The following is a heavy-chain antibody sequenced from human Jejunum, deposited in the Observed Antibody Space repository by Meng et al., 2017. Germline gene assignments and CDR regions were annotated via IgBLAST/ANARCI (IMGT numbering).Heavy chain of an antibody. CDR3: ARALSSCWYFVDS. J-gene: IGHJ4*02. D-gene: IGHD6-19*01. Sequence: SETLSLTCTVSGGSISSSTYYWGWIRQPPGKGLEWVGSIYYSGSTYYNPSLKSRVTISVDTYKNQLSLKLTSVTAEDTAVYYCARALSSCWYFVDSWGQGTLVTVSS. CDR2: IYYSGST. CDR1: GGSISSSTYY. V-gene: IGHV4-39*07.